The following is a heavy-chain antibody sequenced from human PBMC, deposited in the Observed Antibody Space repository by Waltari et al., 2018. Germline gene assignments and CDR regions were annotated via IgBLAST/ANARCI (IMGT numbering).Heavy chain of an antibody. V-gene: IGHV3-23*01. CDR3: AKRGSSGAPYFFDY. D-gene: IGHD6-6*01. CDR2: MNTGGGNT. Sequence: EVQLLESGGGLVQRGGSLRLSCEVSGFTVNNYALSWVRQAPGKGLEWVSAMNTGGGNTYSADSVKGRFTISRDNSKNTLYLQMNSLRAEDTAVYYCAKRGSSGAPYFFDYWGQGTLVTVSS. CDR1: GFTVNNYA. J-gene: IGHJ4*02.